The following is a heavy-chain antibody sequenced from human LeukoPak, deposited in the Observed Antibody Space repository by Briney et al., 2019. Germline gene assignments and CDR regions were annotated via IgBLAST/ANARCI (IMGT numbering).Heavy chain of an antibody. CDR3: ATHCSGGSCYEDHYDY. CDR1: GGSFSGYY. V-gene: IGHV4-34*01. Sequence: PSETLSLTCAVYGGSFSGYYWSWIRQPPGKGLEWIGEINHSGSTNYNPSLKSRVTISVDTSKNQFSLKLSSVTAADTAVYYCATHCSGGSCYEDHYDYWGQGTLVTVSS. D-gene: IGHD2-15*01. CDR2: INHSGST. J-gene: IGHJ4*02.